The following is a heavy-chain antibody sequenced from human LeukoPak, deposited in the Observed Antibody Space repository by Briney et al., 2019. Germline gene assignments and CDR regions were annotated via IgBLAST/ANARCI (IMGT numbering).Heavy chain of an antibody. Sequence: PGGSLRLSCAASGFTFSSYRMSWVRQAPGKGLEWVANIKQDGSEKYYVDSVKGRFTISRDNAKNSLYLQMNSLRAEDTAVYYCARETPGIAYWGQGTLVTVSS. CDR1: GFTFSSYR. J-gene: IGHJ4*02. CDR2: IKQDGSEK. CDR3: ARETPGIAY. D-gene: IGHD6-13*01. V-gene: IGHV3-7*01.